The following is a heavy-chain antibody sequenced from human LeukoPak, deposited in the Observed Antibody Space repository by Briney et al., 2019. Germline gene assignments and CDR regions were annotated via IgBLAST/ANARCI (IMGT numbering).Heavy chain of an antibody. Sequence: GGSLRLSCAASGFTFSSYSMNWVRQAPGKGLEWVSSICSSSSYIYYADSVKGRFTISRDNAKNSLYLQMNSLRAEDTAVYYCARARTYYYDSSGYYPNSRLDAFDIWGQGTMVTVSS. CDR3: ARARTYYYDSSGYYPNSRLDAFDI. V-gene: IGHV3-21*01. D-gene: IGHD3-22*01. CDR2: ICSSSSYI. CDR1: GFTFSSYS. J-gene: IGHJ3*02.